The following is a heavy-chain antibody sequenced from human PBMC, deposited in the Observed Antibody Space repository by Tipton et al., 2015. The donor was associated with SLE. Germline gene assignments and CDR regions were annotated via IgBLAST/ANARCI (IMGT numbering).Heavy chain of an antibody. CDR1: GGSISFDY. V-gene: IGHV4-4*07. Sequence: TLSLTCTVSGGSISFDYWSWIRQAAGRGLEWIGRIYSRGDRDYNPSLKSRVTISVDTSKNQVSLKLNSVTAADTAVYYCARGKTRVEYWGQGTLVTVSS. J-gene: IGHJ4*02. D-gene: IGHD1-14*01. CDR2: IYSRGDR. CDR3: ARGKTRVEY.